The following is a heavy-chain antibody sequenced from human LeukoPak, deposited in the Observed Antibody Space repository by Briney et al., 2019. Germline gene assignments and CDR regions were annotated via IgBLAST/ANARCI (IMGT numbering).Heavy chain of an antibody. J-gene: IGHJ3*01. CDR1: GFTFSSYA. CDR2: ISGSGGST. D-gene: IGHD2-21*01. CDR3: AKGEVNHDGALDA. Sequence: GGSLRLSCAASGFTFSSYAMTWVRQAPGKGLEWVSAISGSGGSTYYADSVKGRFTISRDNSKNTLYLQMNSLRAEDTAVYYCAKGEVNHDGALDAWGQGTLVTVSS. V-gene: IGHV3-23*01.